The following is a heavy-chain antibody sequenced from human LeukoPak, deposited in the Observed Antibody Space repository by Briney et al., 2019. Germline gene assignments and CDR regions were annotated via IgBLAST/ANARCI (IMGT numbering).Heavy chain of an antibody. J-gene: IGHJ3*02. CDR2: ISYGGIDK. CDR1: GFTFSSYW. V-gene: IGHV3-30*18. CDR3: AKESWSDSVAFDI. D-gene: IGHD3-3*01. Sequence: AGGSLRLSCAASGFTFSSYWMHWVRQAPGEGLEWVGLISYGGIDKSYADSVKGRFTISRDSSKRTLYLQMNSLRAEDTAMYYCAKESWSDSVAFDIWGLGTMVIVSS.